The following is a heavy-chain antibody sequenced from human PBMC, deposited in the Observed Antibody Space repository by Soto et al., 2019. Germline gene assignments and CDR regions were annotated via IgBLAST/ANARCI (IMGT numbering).Heavy chain of an antibody. V-gene: IGHV3-73*01. CDR1: GFTFSGSA. Sequence: EVQLVESGGGLVQPGGSLKLSCAASGFTFSGSAMHWVRQASGKGLEWVGRIRSKANSYATAYAASVKGRFTISRDDSKNTAYLQMNSLKTEDTAVYYCTRLEIRNDYHVDYWGQGTLVTVSS. CDR3: TRLEIRNDYHVDY. J-gene: IGHJ4*02. D-gene: IGHD4-17*01. CDR2: IRSKANSYAT.